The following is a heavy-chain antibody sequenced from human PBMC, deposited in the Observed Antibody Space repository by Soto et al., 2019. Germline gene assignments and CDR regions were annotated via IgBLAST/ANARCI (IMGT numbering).Heavy chain of an antibody. CDR3: ASRVYCSGGSCYPYYFDY. Sequence: PGESLKISCKGSGYSFTSYWIGWVRQMPGKGLEWMGIIYPGDSDTRYSPSFQGQVTISADKSISTAYLQWSSLKASDTAMYYCASRVYCSGGSCYPYYFDYWGQGTLVTVSS. D-gene: IGHD2-15*01. J-gene: IGHJ4*02. CDR1: GYSFTSYW. V-gene: IGHV5-51*01. CDR2: IYPGDSDT.